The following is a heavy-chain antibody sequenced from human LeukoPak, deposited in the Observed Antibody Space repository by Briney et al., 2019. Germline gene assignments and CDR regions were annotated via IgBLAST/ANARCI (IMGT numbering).Heavy chain of an antibody. D-gene: IGHD1-7*01. CDR2: IRYDGSNK. V-gene: IGHV3-30*02. J-gene: IGHJ4*02. Sequence: GRSLRLSCAASGFTFSSYGMHWVRQAPSKGLEWVAFIRYDGSNKYYADSVKGRFTISRDNSKNTLYLQMNSLRAEDTAVYYCAKEGRITGTTPGDYWGQGTLVTVSS. CDR3: AKEGRITGTTPGDY. CDR1: GFTFSSYG.